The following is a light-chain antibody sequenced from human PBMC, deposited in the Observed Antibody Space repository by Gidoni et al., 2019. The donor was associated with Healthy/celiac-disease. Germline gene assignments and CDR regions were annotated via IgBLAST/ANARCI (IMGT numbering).Light chain of an antibody. J-gene: IGKJ4*01. V-gene: IGKV1-33*01. CDR2: DAS. Sequence: DIQMTQSPSSLSASVGDRVTITCQASQDISNYLNWYQQKPGKAPKLLIYDASNLETGVPSRFSGSGSGTDFTFTISSLQHEEIATYYCQQYDNLRRTFGGGTKVEIK. CDR1: QDISNY. CDR3: QQYDNLRRT.